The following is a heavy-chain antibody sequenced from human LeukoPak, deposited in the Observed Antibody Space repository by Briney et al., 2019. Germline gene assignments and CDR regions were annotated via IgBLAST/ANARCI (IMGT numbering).Heavy chain of an antibody. CDR2: ISAYNGNT. CDR3: ARFDGSGSYQPYYYYGMDV. Sequence: ASVKVSCKASGGTFSSYAISWVRQAPGQGLEWMGWISAYNGNTNYAQKLQGRVTMTTDTSTSTAYMELRSLRSDDTAVYYCARFDGSGSYQPYYYYGMDVWGQGTTVTVSS. D-gene: IGHD3-10*01. CDR1: GGTFSSYA. J-gene: IGHJ6*02. V-gene: IGHV1-18*01.